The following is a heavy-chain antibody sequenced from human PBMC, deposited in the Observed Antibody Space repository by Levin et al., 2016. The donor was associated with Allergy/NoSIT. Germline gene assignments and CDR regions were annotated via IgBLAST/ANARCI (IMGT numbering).Heavy chain of an antibody. CDR1: GGSFSGYY. Sequence: GSLRLSCAVYGGSFSGYYWSWIRQPPGKGLEWIGEINHSGSTNYNPSLKSRVTISVDTSKNQFSLKLSSVTAADTAVYYCARVGYDYWGQGTLVTVSS. CDR3: ARVGYDY. J-gene: IGHJ4*02. D-gene: IGHD5-18*01. V-gene: IGHV4-34*01. CDR2: INHSGST.